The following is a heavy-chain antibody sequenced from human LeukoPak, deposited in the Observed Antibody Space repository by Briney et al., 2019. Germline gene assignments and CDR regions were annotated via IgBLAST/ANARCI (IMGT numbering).Heavy chain of an antibody. Sequence: GGSLRLSCAASGFTFSSYNMNWVRQAPGKGLEWVSYITSSSGTIYYADSVKGRFTISRDNAKNSPYLQMNSLRAEDTAVYYCARADRYYDVFTGKMGDYWGQGTLVTVSS. CDR2: ITSSSGTI. D-gene: IGHD3-9*01. V-gene: IGHV3-48*01. CDR3: ARADRYYDVFTGKMGDY. J-gene: IGHJ4*02. CDR1: GFTFSSYN.